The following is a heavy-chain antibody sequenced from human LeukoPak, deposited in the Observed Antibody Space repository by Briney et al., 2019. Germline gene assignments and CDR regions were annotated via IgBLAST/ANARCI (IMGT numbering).Heavy chain of an antibody. CDR1: GFTFSSYW. CDR3: ARVSGSYYNPYYFDY. D-gene: IGHD3-10*01. Sequence: GGSLRLSCAASGFTFSSYWMSWVRQTPGKGLEWVANIKQDGSEKYYVDSVKGRFTISRDNAKNSLYLQMNSLRAEDTAVYYCARVSGSYYNPYYFDYWGQGTLVTVSS. V-gene: IGHV3-7*03. J-gene: IGHJ4*02. CDR2: IKQDGSEK.